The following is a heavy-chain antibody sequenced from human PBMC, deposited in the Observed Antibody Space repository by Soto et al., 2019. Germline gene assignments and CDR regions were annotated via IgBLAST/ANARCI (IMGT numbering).Heavy chain of an antibody. CDR2: IIPMFGTE. J-gene: IGHJ4*02. Sequence: GASVKVSCKASGGTFSSQAFSWVRQAPGQGLEWMGGIIPMFGTENYAQTFQGRITITADESTTTAYMDLSSLRSDDTAVYYCARGDIAMAVSRFDSWGQGTLVTVSS. D-gene: IGHD2-15*01. V-gene: IGHV1-69*13. CDR3: ARGDIAMAVSRFDS. CDR1: GGTFSSQA.